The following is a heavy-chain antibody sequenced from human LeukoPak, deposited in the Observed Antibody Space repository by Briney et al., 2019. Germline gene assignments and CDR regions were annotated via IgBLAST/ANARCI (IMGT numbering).Heavy chain of an antibody. CDR1: GVSMINMY. CDR3: ARAGWSLDY. Sequence: SETLSLTCTVSGVSMINMYWSWIRQPPGRGLEWIGYIHYTGSTNYNPSPKSRISMSVDTSKSQLSLRLTSVTAADTALYYCARAGWSLDYWGQGTLVAVSS. CDR2: IHYTGST. J-gene: IGHJ4*02. D-gene: IGHD6-19*01. V-gene: IGHV4-59*01.